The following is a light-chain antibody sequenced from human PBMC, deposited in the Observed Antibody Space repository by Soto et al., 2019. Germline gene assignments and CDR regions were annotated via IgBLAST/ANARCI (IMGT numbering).Light chain of an antibody. J-gene: IGLJ1*01. CDR1: SSDVGSYNL. CDR3: GRYAAGITFV. CDR2: EVN. V-gene: IGLV2-23*02. Sequence: SCTGTSSDVGSYNLVSWYQQHPGKAPKLMIYEVNKRPSGVSSRFSGSKSGNTASLTISGLQADVEADYCCGRYAAGITFVFGSGTRVT.